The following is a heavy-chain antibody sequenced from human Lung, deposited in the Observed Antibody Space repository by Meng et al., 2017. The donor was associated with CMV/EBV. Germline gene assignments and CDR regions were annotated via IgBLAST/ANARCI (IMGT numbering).Heavy chain of an antibody. Sequence: SSXXVSXKASVGTFSSYAIRWVRQAPVQGLEWMGGIIPIFGIANYAQKFQGRVTITTDESTSTAYMEVSSLRSEDTAVYYCARDRTGDCSSTSCYNYYYYYGMDVXGQGXTVTVSS. V-gene: IGHV1-69*05. CDR1: VGTFSSYA. J-gene: IGHJ6*02. CDR3: ARDRTGDCSSTSCYNYYYYYGMDV. D-gene: IGHD2-2*02. CDR2: IIPIFGIA.